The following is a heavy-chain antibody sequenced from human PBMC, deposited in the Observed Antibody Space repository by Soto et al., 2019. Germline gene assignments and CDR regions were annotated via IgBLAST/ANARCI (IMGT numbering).Heavy chain of an antibody. D-gene: IGHD1-26*01. Sequence: GGSLRLSCTASGFTFGYYAMIWVRQAPGKGLEWVGFIRSKAYGGTTEYAASVKGRFTISRDDSKSIAYLQMNSLKTEDTAVYYCTRDPEEWELLGAFDIWGQGTMVTVSS. CDR2: IRSKAYGGTT. J-gene: IGHJ3*02. V-gene: IGHV3-49*04. CDR3: TRDPEEWELLGAFDI. CDR1: GFTFGYYA.